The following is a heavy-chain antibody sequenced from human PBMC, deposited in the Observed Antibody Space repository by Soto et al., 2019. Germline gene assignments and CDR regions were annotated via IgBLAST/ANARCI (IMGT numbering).Heavy chain of an antibody. V-gene: IGHV4-31*03. CDR2: IYYSGST. J-gene: IGHJ6*02. CDR3: VRIQRDYSNYYYPNYYGMDV. CDR1: GGSISSGGYY. Sequence: NPSETLSLTCTVSGGSISSGGYYWSWIRQHPGKGLEWIGYIYYSGSTYYNPSLKSRVTISVDTSKNQFSLKLSSVTAADTAVYYCVRIQRDYSNYYYPNYYGMDVWGQGTTVTVSS. D-gene: IGHD4-4*01.